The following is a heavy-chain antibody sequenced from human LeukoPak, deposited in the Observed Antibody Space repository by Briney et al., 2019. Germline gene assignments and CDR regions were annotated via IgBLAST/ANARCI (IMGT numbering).Heavy chain of an antibody. D-gene: IGHD3-22*01. Sequence: SVNLSFNATVSTVSICSGGCYRNCTRQHPGKILEMIGNIYYSESTYYNPSLKSRVTISVDTSKNQLSLKLSSVTAAGTAVYYCARISGAVHYPSYYCYYYYYMDVWGKGTTVTVSS. J-gene: IGHJ6*03. CDR2: IYYSEST. V-gene: IGHV4-31*03. CDR3: ARISGAVHYPSYYCYYYYYMDV. CDR1: TVSICSGGCY.